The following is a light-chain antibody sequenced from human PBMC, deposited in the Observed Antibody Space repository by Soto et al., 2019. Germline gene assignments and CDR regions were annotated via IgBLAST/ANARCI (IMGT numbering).Light chain of an antibody. CDR2: DDS. V-gene: IGLV3-21*02. Sequence: SSELTQPPSVSVAPGQTARITCGGNNIGSKSVHWYQQKPGQAPVLVVYDDSDRPSGIPVRFSGSNSGNTATLTISRVEAGDEADYDCQVWDSSSDHYVFGTGTKLSVL. CDR1: NIGSKS. CDR3: QVWDSSSDHYV. J-gene: IGLJ1*01.